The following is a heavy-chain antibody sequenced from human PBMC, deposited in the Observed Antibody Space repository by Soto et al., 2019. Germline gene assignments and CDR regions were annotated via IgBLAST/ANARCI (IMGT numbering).Heavy chain of an antibody. D-gene: IGHD6-6*01. V-gene: IGHV3-33*01. CDR3: ARGLRSVLDY. CDR1: GFTFRNFG. J-gene: IGHJ4*02. Sequence: PGVSLRLSCVASGFTFRNFGMHWVRQAPGKGLEWVAVISNDENIKQYADSVRGRFAIARDNSKNTLYLQVTSLRAEDTAIYYCARGLRSVLDYWGQGALVTVSS. CDR2: ISNDENIK.